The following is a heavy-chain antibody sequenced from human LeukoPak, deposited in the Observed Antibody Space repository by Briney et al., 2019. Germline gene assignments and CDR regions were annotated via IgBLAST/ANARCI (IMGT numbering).Heavy chain of an antibody. Sequence: TGGSLRLSGEASGFIFNTSAMNWVRKAPGKGLEWVAVISYHGKNKYYAESVRGRFTISRDNSKNTLYLQMNSLNTEDTAVYYCARDFDYWGQGTLVTVSS. CDR2: ISYHGKNK. CDR1: GFIFNTSA. CDR3: ARDFDY. V-gene: IGHV3-30*04. J-gene: IGHJ4*02.